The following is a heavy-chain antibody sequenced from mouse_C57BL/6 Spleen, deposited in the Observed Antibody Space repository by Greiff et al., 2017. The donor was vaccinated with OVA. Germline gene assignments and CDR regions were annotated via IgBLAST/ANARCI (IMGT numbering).Heavy chain of an antibody. Sequence: QVQLQQPGAELVKPGASVKLSCKASGYTFTSYWMQWVKQRPGQGLEWIGEIDPSDSYTNYNQKFKGKATLTVDTSSSTAYMQLSSLTAEDSAVYYCARFTREAYWGQGTLVTVSA. J-gene: IGHJ3*01. V-gene: IGHV1-50*01. CDR1: GYTFTSYW. D-gene: IGHD2-12*01. CDR3: ARFTREAY. CDR2: IDPSDSYT.